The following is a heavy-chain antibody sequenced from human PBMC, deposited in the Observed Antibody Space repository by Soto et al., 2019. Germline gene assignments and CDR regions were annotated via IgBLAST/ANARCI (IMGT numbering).Heavy chain of an antibody. CDR1: GFTVSSNY. CDR3: ARDMVRGLYPEYFQH. CDR2: IYSGGST. V-gene: IGHV3-66*01. Sequence: EVQLVESGGGLVQPGGSLRLSCAASGFTVSSNYMSWVRQAPGKGLERVSVIYSGGSTYYADSVKGRFTISRDNSKNTLYLQMNSLRAEDTAVYYCARDMVRGLYPEYFQHWGQGTLVTVSS. J-gene: IGHJ1*01. D-gene: IGHD3-10*01.